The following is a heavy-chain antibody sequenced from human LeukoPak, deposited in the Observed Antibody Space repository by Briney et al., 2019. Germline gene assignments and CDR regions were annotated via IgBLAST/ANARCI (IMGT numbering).Heavy chain of an antibody. CDR3: ARDLRGAVSRYMDV. Sequence: ASVKVSCKASGYTFTSYDINWVRQATGQGLEWMGWMNPNSGNTGYAQKFQGRVTITRNTSISTAYMELSSLRSEDTAVYYCARDLRGAVSRYMDVWGKGTTVTISS. J-gene: IGHJ6*03. CDR2: MNPNSGNT. CDR1: GYTFTSYD. V-gene: IGHV1-8*03. D-gene: IGHD6-19*01.